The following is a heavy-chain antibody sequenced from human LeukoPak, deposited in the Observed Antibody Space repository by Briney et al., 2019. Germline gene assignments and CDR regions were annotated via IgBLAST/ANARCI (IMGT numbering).Heavy chain of an antibody. J-gene: IGHJ4*02. D-gene: IGHD2/OR15-2a*01. Sequence: ASVTVSCKASGYTFTSYGISWVRQAPGQGLEWMGCLSAYNGDKNYAQKLQGRVTMTTDTSTSTAYMELRSLRSDDTAVYYCARTRGTHISMAYLDSWGQGTLVTVSS. CDR2: LSAYNGDK. CDR1: GYTFTSYG. CDR3: ARTRGTHISMAYLDS. V-gene: IGHV1-18*01.